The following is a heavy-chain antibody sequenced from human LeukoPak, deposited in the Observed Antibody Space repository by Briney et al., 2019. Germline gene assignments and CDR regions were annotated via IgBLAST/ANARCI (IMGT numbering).Heavy chain of an antibody. V-gene: IGHV3-48*03. CDR1: GFTFSSYE. CDR3: ARVPWGYCSGGSCYPFDY. D-gene: IGHD2-15*01. CDR2: IISSGSTI. J-gene: IGHJ4*02. Sequence: GGSLRLSCAASGFTFSSYEMNWVRQAPGKGLEWVSYIISSGSTIYYADSVKGRFTISRDNAKNSLYLQMNSLRAEDTAVYYCARVPWGYCSGGSCYPFDYWGQGTLVTVSS.